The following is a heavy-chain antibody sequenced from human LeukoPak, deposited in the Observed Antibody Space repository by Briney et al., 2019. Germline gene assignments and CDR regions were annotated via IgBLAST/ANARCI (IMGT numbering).Heavy chain of an antibody. CDR2: IYTSGST. J-gene: IGHJ4*02. D-gene: IGHD1-7*01. V-gene: IGHV4-61*02. CDR1: GGSISRGSYY. Sequence: PSETLSLTCTVSGGSISRGSYYWSWIRQPAGKGLEWIGRIYTSGSTNYNPSLKSRVTISVDTSKNQFSLKLSSVTAADTAVYYCATQNWNYAPFDYWGQGTLVTVSS. CDR3: ATQNWNYAPFDY.